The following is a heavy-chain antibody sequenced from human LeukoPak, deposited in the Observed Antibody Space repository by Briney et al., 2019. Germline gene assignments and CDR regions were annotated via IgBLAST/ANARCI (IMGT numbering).Heavy chain of an antibody. J-gene: IGHJ6*03. D-gene: IGHD3-3*01. CDR3: ARVGYDFWSGYFARLDYYYMDV. CDR1: GYSISSGYY. CDR2: IYHSGST. Sequence: PSETLSLTCTVSGYSISSGYYWGWIRQPPGKGLEWIGSIYHSGSTYYNPSLKSRVTISVDTSKNQFSLKLSSVTAADTAVYYCARVGYDFWSGYFARLDYYYMDVWGKGTTVTVSS. V-gene: IGHV4-38-2*02.